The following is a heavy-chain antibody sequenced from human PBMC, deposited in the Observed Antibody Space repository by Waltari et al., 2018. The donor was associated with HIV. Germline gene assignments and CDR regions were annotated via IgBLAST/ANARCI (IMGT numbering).Heavy chain of an antibody. J-gene: IGHJ5*01. CDR3: TTVSSGWYGGWFDS. CDR2: IKKKSEDETI. D-gene: IGHD6-19*01. Sequence: VHLVESGGDLVKPGGSLRLSCETSGFTFSNTWMSWVRQAPGKGLEWVGRIKKKSEDETIDYAAPVRGRFTISRDDRQNTVYLEMNRLKTEDTGLYYCTTVSSGWYGGWFDSWGQGTLVIVSS. CDR1: GFTFSNTW. V-gene: IGHV3-15*01.